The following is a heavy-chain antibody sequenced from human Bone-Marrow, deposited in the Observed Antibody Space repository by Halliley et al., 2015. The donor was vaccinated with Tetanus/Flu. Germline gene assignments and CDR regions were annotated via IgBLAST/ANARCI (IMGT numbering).Heavy chain of an antibody. CDR2: TYYRSKWNI. CDR3: ARGEGNWYYFDY. Sequence: GLVKPSQTLSLTCAMSGDSVSSNSAAWNWIRQSPSRGLEWLGRTYYRSKWNIDYAVSVKSRITINPDTSRNQFSLQLNSVTPEEAAVYYWARGEGNWYYFDYWGQGTLVTVSS. CDR1: GDSVSSNSAA. D-gene: IGHD1-1*01. J-gene: IGHJ4*02. V-gene: IGHV6-1*01.